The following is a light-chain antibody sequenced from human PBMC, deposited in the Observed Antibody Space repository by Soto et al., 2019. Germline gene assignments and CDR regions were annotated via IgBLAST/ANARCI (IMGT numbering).Light chain of an antibody. V-gene: IGKV1-39*01. CDR2: AAS. J-gene: IGKJ2*01. CDR1: QSISSY. CDR3: PQSYNLPRT. Sequence: DVQMTQSPSSLSASVGDKVTITCRASQSISSYLNWYQQKPGKAPKLLIYAASSLQSGVPSRFSGSGSGTDFTLTFSSLQPEDFATYYCPQSYNLPRTFGQGPKLEIK.